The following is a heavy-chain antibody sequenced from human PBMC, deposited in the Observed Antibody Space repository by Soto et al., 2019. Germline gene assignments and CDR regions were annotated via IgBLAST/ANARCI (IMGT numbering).Heavy chain of an antibody. CDR3: ARGGYCSSTSCYSVHYYYMDV. D-gene: IGHD2-2*01. CDR2: ISSSSSTI. V-gene: IGHV3-48*04. CDR1: GFTFSSYS. Sequence: PGGSLRLSCAASGFTFSSYSMSWVRQAQGKGLEWVSYISSSSSTIYYADSVKGRFTISRDNAKNSLYLQMNSLRAEDTAVYYCARGGYCSSTSCYSVHYYYMDVWGKGTTVTVSS. J-gene: IGHJ6*03.